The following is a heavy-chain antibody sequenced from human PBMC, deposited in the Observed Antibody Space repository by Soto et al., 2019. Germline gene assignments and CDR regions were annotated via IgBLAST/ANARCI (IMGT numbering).Heavy chain of an antibody. CDR1: RGTMRSYY. D-gene: IGHD3-3*01. J-gene: IGHJ5*01. CDR3: ADGYFWSGFSSKEIKLGDS. V-gene: IGHV4-59*01. Sequence: SEALRATTSGSRGTMRSYYWSWFRQPPGKGLEWIGYVYYSGSTNYNPSLKSRVTISIDTSKNQFSLRLSSVTAAETAVYYCADGYFWSGFSSKEIKLGDSSG. CDR2: VYYSGST.